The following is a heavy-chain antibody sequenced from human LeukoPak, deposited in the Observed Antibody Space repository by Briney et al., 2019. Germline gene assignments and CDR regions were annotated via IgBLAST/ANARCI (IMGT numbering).Heavy chain of an antibody. CDR2: ISYDGSNK. V-gene: IGHV3-30-3*01. CDR3: ARDLIPPGYYDSSGYVDY. Sequence: GGSLRLSCAASGFTFSSYAMHWVRQAPGKGLEWVAVISYDGSNKYYADSVKGRFTIPRDNSKNTLYLQMNSLRAEDTAVYYCARDLIPPGYYDSSGYVDYWGQGTLVTVSS. CDR1: GFTFSSYA. J-gene: IGHJ4*02. D-gene: IGHD3-22*01.